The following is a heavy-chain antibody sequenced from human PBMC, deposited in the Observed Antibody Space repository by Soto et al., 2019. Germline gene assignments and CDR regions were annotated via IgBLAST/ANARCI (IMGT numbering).Heavy chain of an antibody. CDR3: SGGIRGGYEDYYYYYGMDV. CDR1: GFTFGDYA. V-gene: IGHV3-15*01. Sequence: NPGGSLRLSCTASGFTFGDYAMSWFRQAPGKGLEWVGRIKSKTDGGTTDYAAPVKGRFTISRDDSKNTLYLQMNSLKTEDTAVYYCSGGIRGGYEDYYYYYGMDVWGQGTTVTVSS. CDR2: IKSKTDGGTT. J-gene: IGHJ6*02. D-gene: IGHD5-12*01.